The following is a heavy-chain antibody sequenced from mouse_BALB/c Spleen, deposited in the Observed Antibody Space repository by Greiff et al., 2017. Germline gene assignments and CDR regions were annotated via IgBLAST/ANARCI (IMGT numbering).Heavy chain of an antibody. V-gene: IGHV1-69*01. CDR1: GYTFTDYW. J-gene: IGHJ3*01. CDR2: IDTSDSYT. CDR3: ARDYGSSYWFAY. Sequence: VQLQQPGAELVMPGASVKMSCKASGYTFTDYWMHWVKQRPGQGLEWIGAIDTSDSYTSYNQKFKGKATLTVDESSSTAYMQLSSLTSEDSAVYYCARDYGSSYWFAYWGQGTLVTVSA. D-gene: IGHD1-1*01.